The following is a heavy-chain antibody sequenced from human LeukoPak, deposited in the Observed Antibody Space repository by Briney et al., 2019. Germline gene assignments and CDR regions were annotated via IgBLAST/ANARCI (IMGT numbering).Heavy chain of an antibody. Sequence: SGGSLRLSCAASGFTFSSYAMSWVRQAPGEGLEWVSAISGSGGSTYYADSVKGRFTISRDNSKNTLYLQMNSLRAEDTAVYYCAKDLDYYYGMDVWGQGTTVTVSS. CDR1: GFTFSSYA. CDR2: ISGSGGST. V-gene: IGHV3-23*01. CDR3: AKDLDYYYGMDV. J-gene: IGHJ6*02.